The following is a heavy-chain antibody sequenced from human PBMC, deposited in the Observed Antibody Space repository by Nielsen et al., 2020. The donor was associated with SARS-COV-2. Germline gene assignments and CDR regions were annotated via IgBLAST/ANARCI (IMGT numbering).Heavy chain of an antibody. V-gene: IGHV3-7*01. CDR1: GFTFNNYA. CDR2: IKHDGSEK. D-gene: IGHD3-3*01. CDR3: ARVAFWSGYDY. Sequence: GESLKISCAASGFTFNNYAMSWVRQAPGKGLEWVANIKHDGSEKYYVDSVKGRFTISRDNAKNSMSLQMNSLTAEDTAVYYCARVAFWSGYDYWGQGALVTVSS. J-gene: IGHJ4*02.